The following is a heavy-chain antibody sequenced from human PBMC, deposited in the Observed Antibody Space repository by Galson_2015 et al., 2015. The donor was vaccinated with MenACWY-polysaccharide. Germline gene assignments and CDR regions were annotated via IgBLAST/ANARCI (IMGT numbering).Heavy chain of an antibody. J-gene: IGHJ4*02. D-gene: IGHD4-11*01. Sequence: SLRLSCAASGFTFSSHRMSWVRQAPGKRLEWVANINEHGSPMYYADSVKGRFTISRDNAKNSLYLQMNTLRVEDTAVYYCARDPDTSSKIDYWGQGTLVTVSS. CDR1: GFTFSSHR. V-gene: IGHV3-7*01. CDR2: INEHGSPM. CDR3: ARDPDTSSKIDY.